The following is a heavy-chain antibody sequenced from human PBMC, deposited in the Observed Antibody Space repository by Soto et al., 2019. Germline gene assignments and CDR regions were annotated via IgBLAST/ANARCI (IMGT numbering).Heavy chain of an antibody. J-gene: IGHJ6*04. D-gene: IGHD5-12*01. Sequence: ASVKVSCKASGYTFTRSGISWVRQAPGQGLEWMGWISSYNGDTNYAQKFQGRVTMTTDTSTSTAYMELRSLRSDDTAVYYCAREGVAPYYYCGMDVWGKGTPVTVS. CDR1: GYTFTRSG. CDR2: ISSYNGDT. CDR3: AREGVAPYYYCGMDV. V-gene: IGHV1-18*01.